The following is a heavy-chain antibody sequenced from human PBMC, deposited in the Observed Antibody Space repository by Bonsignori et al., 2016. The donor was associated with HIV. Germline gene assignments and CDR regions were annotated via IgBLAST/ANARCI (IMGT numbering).Heavy chain of an antibody. CDR2: INSDGSST. Sequence: PGKGLVWVSRINSDGSSTNYADSVKGRFTISRDNAKNTLYLQMNSLRAEDTAVYFCARARSQGSASSDSWGQGTLVTVSS. CDR3: ARARSQGSASSDS. V-gene: IGHV3-74*01. D-gene: IGHD2-15*01. J-gene: IGHJ4*02.